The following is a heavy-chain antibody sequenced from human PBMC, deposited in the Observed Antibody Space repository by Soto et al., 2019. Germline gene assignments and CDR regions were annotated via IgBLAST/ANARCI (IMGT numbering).Heavy chain of an antibody. Sequence: DVQLVESGGGLVQPGRSLRLSCVASGFTFDDYAMFWVRQAPGKGLEWVSGISWKSASIGYADSVKGRFTISRDNAKNSLYIQMNSLRAEDTALYYCAKSTGGTANGMDVWGQGTTVTVSS. V-gene: IGHV3-9*01. CDR1: GFTFDDYA. CDR3: AKSTGGTANGMDV. D-gene: IGHD2-8*02. CDR2: ISWKSASI. J-gene: IGHJ6*02.